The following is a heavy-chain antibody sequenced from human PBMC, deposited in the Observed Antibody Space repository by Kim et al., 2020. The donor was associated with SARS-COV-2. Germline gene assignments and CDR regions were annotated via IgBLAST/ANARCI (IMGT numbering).Heavy chain of an antibody. CDR2: ISGSGDRT. V-gene: IGHV3-23*01. J-gene: IGHJ1*01. D-gene: IGHD3-22*01. CDR3: ARPIYDSTGHEYFQC. CDR1: GFTFSSHV. Sequence: GGSLRLSCAASGFTFSSHVMGWVRQAPGKGLEWVSAISGSGDRTPYADPVKGRFTISRDNSKNTLYLQMSSLRAEDTAVYYCARPIYDSTGHEYFQCWGQGTLVTVSS.